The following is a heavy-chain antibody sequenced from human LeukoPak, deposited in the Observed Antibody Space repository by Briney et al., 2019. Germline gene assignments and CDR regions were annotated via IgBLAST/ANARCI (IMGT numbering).Heavy chain of an antibody. CDR2: IKQDGSEK. CDR1: GFTFSSYW. Sequence: PGGSLRLSCAASGFTFSSYWMSWVRQAPGKGLEWVANIKQDGSEKYYVDSVKGRFTISRDNAKNSLYLQMNSLGAEDTAVYYCARDQGRIQLWFFGYWGQGTLVTVSS. CDR3: ARDQGRIQLWFFGY. D-gene: IGHD5-18*01. V-gene: IGHV3-7*01. J-gene: IGHJ4*02.